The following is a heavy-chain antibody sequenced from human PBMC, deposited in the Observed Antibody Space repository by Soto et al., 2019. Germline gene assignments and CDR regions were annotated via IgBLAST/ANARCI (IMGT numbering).Heavy chain of an antibody. CDR1: GFTIGSYW. CDR3: ARDSVYGSCASVNHYLDY. CDR2: VKMDASEK. Sequence: VVSLRASYPAAGFTIGSYWLSWVRQAPVKGLVWLETVKMDASEKKYVDCVKGRFTMSRDNAKNSLYLQMDSLRAEDTAVYYCARDSVYGSCASVNHYLDYCGHGTLVIVSS. V-gene: IGHV3-7*01. J-gene: IGHJ4*01. D-gene: IGHD3-10*01.